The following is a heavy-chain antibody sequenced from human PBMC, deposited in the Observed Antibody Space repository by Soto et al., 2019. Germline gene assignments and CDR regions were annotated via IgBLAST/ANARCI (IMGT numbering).Heavy chain of an antibody. V-gene: IGHV5-51*01. CDR1: GYSFMSYW. J-gene: IGHJ4*02. Sequence: GESLKISCKGSGYSFMSYWIGWVRQVPGKGLEWMGIIYPGDSDTRYSPSFQGQVTISADKSINTAYLQWSSLKASDTAMYYCARTMAASGKGFDYWGQGTLVTVSS. D-gene: IGHD3-10*01. CDR2: IYPGDSDT. CDR3: ARTMAASGKGFDY.